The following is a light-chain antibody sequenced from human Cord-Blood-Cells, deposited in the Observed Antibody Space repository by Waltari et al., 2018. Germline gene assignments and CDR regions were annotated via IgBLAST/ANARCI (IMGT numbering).Light chain of an antibody. J-gene: IGLJ1*01. Sequence: QSALTQPRSVSGSPGQSVTIPCTGTSSDVGGYNYVSGYQQNPGKATNLMIYEVSKRHAGVPGCFSGAKSGNTASLTIAGIQAEDEADYYWCSYAGSYTYVFGTGTKVTVL. CDR2: EVS. CDR1: SSDVGGYNY. CDR3: CSYAGSYTYV. V-gene: IGLV2-11*01.